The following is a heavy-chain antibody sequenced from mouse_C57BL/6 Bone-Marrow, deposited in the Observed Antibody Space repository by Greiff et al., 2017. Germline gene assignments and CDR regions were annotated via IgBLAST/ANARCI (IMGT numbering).Heavy chain of an antibody. Sequence: EVKLMESGGDLVKPGGSLKLSCAASGFTFSSYGMSWVRQTPDKSLEWVATISSGGSYTYYPDSVKGRFTISRDNAKNTLYLQMSSLKSEDTAMYYCARQQGGGSYYAMDYWGQGTSVTVSS. V-gene: IGHV5-6*01. CDR1: GFTFSSYG. J-gene: IGHJ4*01. D-gene: IGHD1-1*02. CDR3: ARQQGGGSYYAMDY. CDR2: ISSGGSYT.